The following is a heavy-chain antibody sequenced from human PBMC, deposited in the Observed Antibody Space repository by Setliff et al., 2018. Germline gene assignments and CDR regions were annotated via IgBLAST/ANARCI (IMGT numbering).Heavy chain of an antibody. CDR3: ARGRLDVVAAGGKYWAMDV. CDR1: GGSFNNYP. Sequence: SVKVSCKASGGSFNNYPISWVRQAPGHGLEWMGGIIPMFRTGNNAQRFQGRVTITADESTSTVYMELTRLRPEDTAVYYCARGRLDVVAAGGKYWAMDVWGQVTAVTVSS. V-gene: IGHV1-69*13. CDR2: IIPMFRTG. J-gene: IGHJ6*02. D-gene: IGHD6-13*01.